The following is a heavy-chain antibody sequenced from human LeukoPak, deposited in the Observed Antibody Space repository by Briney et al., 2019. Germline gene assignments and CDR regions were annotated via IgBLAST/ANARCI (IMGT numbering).Heavy chain of an antibody. CDR3: ARDPDTAMVAYNWFDP. V-gene: IGHV1-18*01. Sequence: ASVKVSCKASGYTFSSYAISWVRQAPGQGLEWMGWISAYNGNTNYAQKLQGRVTMTTDTSTSTAYMELRSLRSDDTAVYYCARDPDTAMVAYNWFDPWGQGTLVTVSS. D-gene: IGHD5-18*01. J-gene: IGHJ5*02. CDR1: GYTFSSYA. CDR2: ISAYNGNT.